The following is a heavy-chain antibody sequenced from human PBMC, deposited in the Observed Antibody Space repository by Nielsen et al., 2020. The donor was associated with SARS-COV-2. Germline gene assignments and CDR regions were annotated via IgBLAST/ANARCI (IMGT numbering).Heavy chain of an antibody. Sequence: SETLSLTCTVSGGSISSYYWSWIRQPPGKGLEWIGYIYYSGSTNYNPSLKSRVTISVDTSKNQFSLKLSSVTAADTAVYYCARGRNSGSRPMSYWGQGTLVTVSS. D-gene: IGHD1-26*01. CDR1: GGSISSYY. CDR3: ARGRNSGSRPMSY. CDR2: IYYSGST. J-gene: IGHJ4*02. V-gene: IGHV4-59*01.